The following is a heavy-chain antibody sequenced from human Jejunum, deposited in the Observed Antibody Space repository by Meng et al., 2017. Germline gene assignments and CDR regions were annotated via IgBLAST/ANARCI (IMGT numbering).Heavy chain of an antibody. CDR2: INQDGSGK. CDR1: GFSISNSW. J-gene: IGHJ6*02. Sequence: GESLKISCAASGFSISNSWMSWVRQAPGKGLEWVANINQDGSGKYYVDPVKGRFTISRDNAKNSLCMQMNSLRAEDTAVYYCARYYRAYGMDVWGQGTTVTVSS. CDR3: ARYYRAYGMDV. D-gene: IGHD4/OR15-4a*01. V-gene: IGHV3-7*01.